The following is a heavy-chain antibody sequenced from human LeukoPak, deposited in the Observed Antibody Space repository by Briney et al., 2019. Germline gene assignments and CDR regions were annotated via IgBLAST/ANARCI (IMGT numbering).Heavy chain of an antibody. CDR1: GYTFTSYA. V-gene: IGHV1-2*02. CDR3: AGIMAVAGRENFDY. J-gene: IGHJ4*02. CDR2: INPNSGGT. Sequence: ASVKVSCKASGYTFTSYAMNWVRQAPGQGLEWMGWINPNSGGTNYAQKFQGRVTMTRDTSISTAYMELSRLRSDDTAVYYCAGIMAVAGRENFDYWGQGTLVTVSS. D-gene: IGHD6-19*01.